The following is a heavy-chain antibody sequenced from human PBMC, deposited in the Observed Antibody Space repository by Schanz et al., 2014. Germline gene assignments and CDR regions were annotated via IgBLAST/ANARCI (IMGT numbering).Heavy chain of an antibody. Sequence: EVKLVESCLCLVQPGGSLRLSCAASGLTFSNHAMSWVRQAPGKGLEWVSAISGSGDNTFYADSVRGRFTISRDNSRNTLYLQMNSLRAEDTAVYYCAKDFTGSGIFFNSWGQGTLVSVSS. CDR3: AKDFTGSGIFFNS. J-gene: IGHJ5*01. CDR2: ISGSGDNT. V-gene: IGHV3-23*04. D-gene: IGHD3-10*01. CDR1: GLTFSNHA.